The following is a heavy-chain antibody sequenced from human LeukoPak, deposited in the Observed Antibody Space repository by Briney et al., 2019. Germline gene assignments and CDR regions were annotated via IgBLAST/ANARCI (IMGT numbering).Heavy chain of an antibody. CDR2: IKQDGSEK. D-gene: IGHD5-24*01. CDR1: GFTFSSYW. J-gene: IGHJ5*02. CDR3: ASQRWLQPNYT. Sequence: GGSLRLSCAASGFTFSSYWMSWVRQAPGKGLEWVANIKQDGSEKYYVDSVKGRFTISRDNAKNSLYLQMNSLRAEDTAVYYCASQRWLQPNYTWGQGTLVTVSS. V-gene: IGHV3-7*01.